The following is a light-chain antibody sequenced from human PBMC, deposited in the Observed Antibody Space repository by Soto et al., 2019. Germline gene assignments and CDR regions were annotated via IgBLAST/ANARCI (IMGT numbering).Light chain of an antibody. CDR3: QQCYSIPLT. CDR2: TVS. V-gene: IGKV1-39*01. CDR1: QNIGRN. Sequence: DIQMTQSPSSLSTSVGDRVTITCRASQNIGRNLNWYQQKPGKAPKLLIYTVSNLQTGVPLRFSGRGSGTEFTLTISALQAEDFATYYCQQCYSIPLTFGGGTKVEIK. J-gene: IGKJ4*01.